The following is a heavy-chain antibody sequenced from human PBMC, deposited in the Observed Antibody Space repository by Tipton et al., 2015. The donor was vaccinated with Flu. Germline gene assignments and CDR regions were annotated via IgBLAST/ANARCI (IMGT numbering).Heavy chain of an antibody. CDR3: ARDLVLWFGEFVHYYGMDA. J-gene: IGHJ6*02. Sequence: VQLVQSGGGLVQPGGSLRLSCAASGFTFSSYEMNWVRQAPGKRLEWVSYISSSGSTIYYADSVKGRSTIPRDNAKNSLHLQMNSLRAEDTAVDYCARDLVLWFGEFVHYYGMDACCQGP. CDR1: GFTFSSYE. CDR2: ISSSGSTI. D-gene: IGHD3-10*01. V-gene: IGHV3-48*03.